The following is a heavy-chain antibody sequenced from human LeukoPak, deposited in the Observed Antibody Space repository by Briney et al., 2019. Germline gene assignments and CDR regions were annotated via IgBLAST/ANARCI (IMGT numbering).Heavy chain of an antibody. J-gene: IGHJ6*02. Sequence: PSETLSLTCAVYGGSFSGYYWSWIRQPPGKGLEWIGEINHSGSTNYNPSLKSRVTISVDTSKNQFSLKLSSVTAADTAVYYCARATNSPGRYYYYGMDVWGQGTMVTVSS. CDR1: GGSFSGYY. CDR3: ARATNSPGRYYYYGMDV. V-gene: IGHV4-34*01. CDR2: INHSGST. D-gene: IGHD2-8*01.